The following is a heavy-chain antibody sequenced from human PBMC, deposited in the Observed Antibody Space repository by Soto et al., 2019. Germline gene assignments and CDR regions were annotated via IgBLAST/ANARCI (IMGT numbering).Heavy chain of an antibody. CDR3: ARGPYSSGWYVVDY. Sequence: PSETLSLTCTVSGASISAYAWSWIRQPAGKGLEWIGRLYSSGNTNYNPSFKSRLTMSADTSKNQFSLKPSSVTAADTAVYYCARGPYSSGWYVVDYWGQGTLVTV. CDR1: GASISAYA. J-gene: IGHJ4*02. CDR2: LYSSGNT. V-gene: IGHV4-4*07. D-gene: IGHD6-19*01.